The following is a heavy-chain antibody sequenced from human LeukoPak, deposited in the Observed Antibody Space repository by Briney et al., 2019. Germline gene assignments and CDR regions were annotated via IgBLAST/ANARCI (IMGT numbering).Heavy chain of an antibody. CDR2: IWYDGSNK. CDR3: ATYDSSVYYYVFDY. CDR1: GFTFSSYG. V-gene: IGHV3-33*01. J-gene: IGHJ4*02. D-gene: IGHD3-22*01. Sequence: GGSLRLSCAASGFTFSSYGMHWVRQAPGKGLEWVAVIWYDGSNKYYADSVKGRFTISRDNSKNTLYLQMNSLRAEDTAVYYCATYDSSVYYYVFDYWGQGTLVTVSS.